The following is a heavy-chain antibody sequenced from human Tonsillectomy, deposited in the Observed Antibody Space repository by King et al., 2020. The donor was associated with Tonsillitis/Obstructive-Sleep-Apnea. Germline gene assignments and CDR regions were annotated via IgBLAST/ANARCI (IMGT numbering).Heavy chain of an antibody. CDR1: GGSINSRSFY. Sequence: QLQESGPGLVKPSETLSLTCTVSGGSINSRSFYWGWIRQPPGKGLECIGSIYYSGSTYYGPSLKSRVTISVDTSKNQFSLRLSSVTAADTAVYYCARVSSSWYVGYWGQGTLVTVSS. D-gene: IGHD6-13*01. J-gene: IGHJ4*02. CDR2: IYYSGST. CDR3: ARVSSSWYVGY. V-gene: IGHV4-39*01.